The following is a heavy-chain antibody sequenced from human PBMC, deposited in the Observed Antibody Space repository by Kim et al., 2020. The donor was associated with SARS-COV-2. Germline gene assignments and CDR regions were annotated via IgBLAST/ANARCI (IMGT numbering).Heavy chain of an antibody. J-gene: IGHJ4*02. CDR2: INPIFGST. CDR3: AREFLPNFFDS. CDR1: RDTLNNYA. V-gene: IGHV1-69*13. Sequence: SVKVSCKAPRDTLNNYAITWIRQAPGQGPEWLGGINPIFGSTNYAQKFQGRVTITADESTSTAYMELSSLRSEDTAVYYCAREFLPNFFDSWGQGTLVT. D-gene: IGHD3-3*01.